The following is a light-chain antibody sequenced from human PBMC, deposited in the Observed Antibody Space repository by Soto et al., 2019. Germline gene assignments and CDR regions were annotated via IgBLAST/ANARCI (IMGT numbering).Light chain of an antibody. J-gene: IGKJ1*01. V-gene: IGKV3-15*01. CDR1: QSVNSN. Sequence: ETVIKKSPSSLAGYKGERASLSCRASQSVNSNLAWYQQKLGQAPRVLIFGASTRATGIPARFSGSGSGTEFSLTIISLQSEDFAVYYCQEYNTWPWTFGQVTKVDI. CDR3: QEYNTWPWT. CDR2: GAS.